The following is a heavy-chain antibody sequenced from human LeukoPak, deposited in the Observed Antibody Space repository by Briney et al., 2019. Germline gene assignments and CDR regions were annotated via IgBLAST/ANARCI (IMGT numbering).Heavy chain of an antibody. Sequence: GGSLRLSCEASGFTFGSHAMYWVRQAPGKGLEWVAVISYDGSNKYYADSVKGRFTISRDNSKNTLYLQMNSLRAEDTAVYYCAKDSVPMIVPYYFDYWGQGTLVTVSS. J-gene: IGHJ4*02. CDR3: AKDSVPMIVPYYFDY. CDR1: GFTFGSHA. V-gene: IGHV3-30*18. CDR2: ISYDGSNK. D-gene: IGHD3-22*01.